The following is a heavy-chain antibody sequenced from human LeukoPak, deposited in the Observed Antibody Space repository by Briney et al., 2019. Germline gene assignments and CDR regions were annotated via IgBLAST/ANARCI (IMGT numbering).Heavy chain of an antibody. D-gene: IGHD6-19*01. CDR3: ARVGDPGIAVAGKGDFDY. V-gene: IGHV4-39*07. CDR1: GGSISSSSYY. Sequence: PSETLSLTCTVSGGSISSSSYYWGWIRQPPGKGLEWIGSIYYSGSTYYNPSLKSRVTISVDTSKNQFSLKLSSVTAADTAVYYCARVGDPGIAVAGKGDFDYWGQGTLVTVSS. J-gene: IGHJ4*02. CDR2: IYYSGST.